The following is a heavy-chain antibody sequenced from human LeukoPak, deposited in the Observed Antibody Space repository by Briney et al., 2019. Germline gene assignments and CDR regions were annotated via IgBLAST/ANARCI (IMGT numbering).Heavy chain of an antibody. CDR3: ARDLVPVAPAAIDYYYYMDV. Sequence: ASETLSLTCTVSGGSISSYYWSWIRQPAGKGLEWIGRIYTSGSTNYNPSLKSRVTMSVDTSKNQFSLKLSSVTAADTAVYYCARDLVPVAPAAIDYYYYMDVWGKGTTVTVSS. D-gene: IGHD2-2*01. CDR2: IYTSGST. V-gene: IGHV4-4*07. CDR1: GGSISSYY. J-gene: IGHJ6*03.